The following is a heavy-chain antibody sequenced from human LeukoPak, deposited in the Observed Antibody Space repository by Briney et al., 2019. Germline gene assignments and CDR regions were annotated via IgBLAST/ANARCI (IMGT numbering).Heavy chain of an antibody. CDR1: GLTFSSYG. CDR2: ISYDGSNK. J-gene: IGHJ4*02. Sequence: PGGSLRLSCAASGLTFSSYGMHWVRRAPGKGLEWVAIISYDGSNKIYADSVKGRFTISRDNSKNTLYLQINSLRGEDTAVYYCGNTQFDYWGQGTLVTVSS. CDR3: GNTQFDY. V-gene: IGHV3-30*18.